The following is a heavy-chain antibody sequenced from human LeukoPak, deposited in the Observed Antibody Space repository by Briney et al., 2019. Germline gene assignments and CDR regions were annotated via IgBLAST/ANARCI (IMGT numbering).Heavy chain of an antibody. Sequence: SETLSLTCTVSGGSISSYYWSWIRQPPGKGLEWIGYIYYSGSTNYNPSLKSRVTISVDKSKNQFSLTLSSVTAADTAVYYCARSHSVWTSFDYWGQGTLVTVSS. CDR3: ARSHSVWTSFDY. V-gene: IGHV4-59*01. CDR2: IYYSGST. CDR1: GGSISSYY. D-gene: IGHD3/OR15-3a*01. J-gene: IGHJ4*02.